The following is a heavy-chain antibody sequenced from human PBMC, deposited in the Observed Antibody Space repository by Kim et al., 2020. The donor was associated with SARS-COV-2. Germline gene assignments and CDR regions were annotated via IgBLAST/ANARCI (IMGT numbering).Heavy chain of an antibody. V-gene: IGHV6-1*01. CDR3: ARVGRDGSIDY. Sequence: NDYAESVKSRITINPDTSKNPFSLQLNSVTPEDTAVYYCARVGRDGSIDYWGQGTLVTVSS. CDR2: N. J-gene: IGHJ4*02. D-gene: IGHD1-26*01.